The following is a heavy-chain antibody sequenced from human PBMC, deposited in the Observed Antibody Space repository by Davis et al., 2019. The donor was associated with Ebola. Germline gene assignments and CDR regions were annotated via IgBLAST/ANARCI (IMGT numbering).Heavy chain of an antibody. J-gene: IGHJ5*02. V-gene: IGHV4-39*01. CDR2: VYASGNA. D-gene: IGHD1-26*01. CDR3: ARQRWDLFDP. CDR1: GVSMSSRSYF. Sequence: MPSETLSLTCTVTGVSMSSRSYFWGWIRQSPGRGLECIGTVYASGNAYYNPSFESRATISIDTSNNQLSLKLNSVTAADTAVYYCARQRWDLFDPWGQGTLVTVSS.